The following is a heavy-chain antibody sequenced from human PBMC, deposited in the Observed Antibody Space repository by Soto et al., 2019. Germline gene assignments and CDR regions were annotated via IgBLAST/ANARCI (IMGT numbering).Heavy chain of an antibody. CDR2: IYYSGTT. D-gene: IGHD3-10*01. CDR3: AREGYNYNGMDV. Sequence: PSETLSLTCTVSGVSISTGDYYWSWIRQHPGEGLDWIGYIYYSGTTYYNPSLRSRVTISLDTSKSQFSLKLSSVTAADTAVYYCAREGYNYNGMDVWGQGTTVTVSS. J-gene: IGHJ6*02. V-gene: IGHV4-31*03. CDR1: GVSISTGDYY.